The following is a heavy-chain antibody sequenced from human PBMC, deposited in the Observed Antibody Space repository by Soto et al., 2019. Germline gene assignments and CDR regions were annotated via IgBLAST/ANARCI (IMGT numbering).Heavy chain of an antibody. Sequence: QVQLQQWGAGLLKPSETLSLTCAVYGGSFSGYDWSWIRQPPGKGLEWIGEINHSGSTNYNPSLKSRVTISVDTSKNQFSLKLSSVTAADTALYSCARGNWFDPWGQGTLVTVSS. V-gene: IGHV4-34*01. CDR1: GGSFSGYD. CDR2: INHSGST. J-gene: IGHJ5*02. CDR3: ARGNWFDP.